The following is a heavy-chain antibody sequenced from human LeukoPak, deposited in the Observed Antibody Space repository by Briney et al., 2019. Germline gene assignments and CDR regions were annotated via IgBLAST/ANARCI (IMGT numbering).Heavy chain of an antibody. CDR1: GFTFSNYW. CDR3: ARDSPLVRVFDY. D-gene: IGHD6-13*01. Sequence: GGSLRLSCAASGFTFSNYWMSWVRQAPGKGLEWVANIKQDGSEKYYVDSVKGRFTIFRDNAKNSLYLQMNSLRAEDTAVYYCARDSPLVRVFDYWGQGTLVTVSS. V-gene: IGHV3-7*01. J-gene: IGHJ4*02. CDR2: IKQDGSEK.